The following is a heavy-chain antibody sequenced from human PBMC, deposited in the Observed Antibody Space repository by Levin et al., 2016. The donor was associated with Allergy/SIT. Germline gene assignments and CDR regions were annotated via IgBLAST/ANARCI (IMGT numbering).Heavy chain of an antibody. CDR3: ARVYSSSSGRALDY. V-gene: IGHV3-21*04. Sequence: VRQMPGKGLEWVSFISTSSNYIYYADSVKGRFTISRDNAKNSLYLQMNSLRAEDTAVYYCARVYSSSSGRALDYWGQGTLVTVSS. D-gene: IGHD6-6*01. J-gene: IGHJ4*02. CDR2: ISTSSNYI.